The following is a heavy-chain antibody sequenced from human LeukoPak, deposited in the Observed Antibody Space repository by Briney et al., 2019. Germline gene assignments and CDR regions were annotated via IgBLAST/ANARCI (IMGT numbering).Heavy chain of an antibody. CDR2: INPSGGST. J-gene: IGHJ4*02. D-gene: IGHD2/OR15-2a*01. Sequence: GASVKVSCKASGYSFTSCYLHWVRQAPGQGLEWMGVINPSGGSTSYAQNFQGRVTMTRDTSTSTVYMELSSLRSEDTAVYYCARTTEYRRPLDYWGQGTLVTVFS. CDR1: GYSFTSCY. CDR3: ARTTEYRRPLDY. V-gene: IGHV1-46*01.